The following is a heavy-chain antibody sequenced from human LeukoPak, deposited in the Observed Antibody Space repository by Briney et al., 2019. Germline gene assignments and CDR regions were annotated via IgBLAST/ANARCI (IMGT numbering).Heavy chain of an antibody. Sequence: SETLSLTCAVYGGSLSGYYWSWIRQPPGKGLEWTGEINHSGSTNYNPSLKSRVTISVDTSKNQFSLKLSSVTAADTAVYYCARGCLSGFDYWGQGTLVTVSS. CDR2: INHSGST. CDR1: GGSLSGYY. D-gene: IGHD3-16*01. J-gene: IGHJ4*02. CDR3: ARGCLSGFDY. V-gene: IGHV4-34*01.